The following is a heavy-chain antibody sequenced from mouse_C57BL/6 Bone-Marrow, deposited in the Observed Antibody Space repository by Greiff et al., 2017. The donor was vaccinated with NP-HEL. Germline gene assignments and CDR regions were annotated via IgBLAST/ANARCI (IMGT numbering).Heavy chain of an antibody. CDR2: ISDGGSYT. V-gene: IGHV5-4*01. Sequence: EVQLVESGGGLVKPGGSLKLSCAASGFTFSSYAMSWVRQTPEKRLEWVATISDGGSYTYYPDNVKGRFTISRDNAKNNLYLQMSHLKSEDTAMYYCARDLHLSPIWYFDVWGTGTTVTVSS. D-gene: IGHD1-1*01. J-gene: IGHJ1*03. CDR1: GFTFSSYA. CDR3: ARDLHLSPIWYFDV.